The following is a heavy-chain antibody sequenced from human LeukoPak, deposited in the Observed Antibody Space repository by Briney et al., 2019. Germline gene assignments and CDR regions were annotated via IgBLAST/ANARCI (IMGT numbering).Heavy chain of an antibody. D-gene: IGHD6-19*01. V-gene: IGHV1-24*01. CDR1: GYTLTALS. CDR2: FDPDDGET. J-gene: IGHJ3*02. Sequence: ASLNPSCKVSGYTLTALSINWVRQAPGQGLEWRGGFDPDDGETIYAPKFPGRVTMTEDTSTDTAYMELSSLRSEDTDVYYSATGGRVAGACDIWGQETMLTVSS. CDR3: ATGGRVAGACDI.